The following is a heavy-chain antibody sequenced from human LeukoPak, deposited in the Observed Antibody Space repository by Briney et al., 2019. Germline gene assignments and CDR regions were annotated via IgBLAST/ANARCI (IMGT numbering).Heavy chain of an antibody. Sequence: GGSLRLSCAASGFTFSSYAMSWVRQAPGKWLEWVSAISGSGGSTYYADSVKGRFTISRDNSKNTLYLQMNSLRAEDTAVYYCAKDYAGYTYYYGSGSYYNGSPNFDYWGQGTLVTVSS. V-gene: IGHV3-23*01. CDR2: ISGSGGST. D-gene: IGHD3-10*01. CDR1: GFTFSSYA. CDR3: AKDYAGYTYYYGSGSYYNGSPNFDY. J-gene: IGHJ4*02.